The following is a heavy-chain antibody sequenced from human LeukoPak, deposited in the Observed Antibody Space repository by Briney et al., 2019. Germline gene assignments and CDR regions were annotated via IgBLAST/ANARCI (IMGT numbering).Heavy chain of an antibody. D-gene: IGHD2-21*02. CDR1: GYTFTDNY. CDR3: GRVAYCGSGCYYYFDY. J-gene: IGHJ4*02. CDR2: INPRSGGT. Sequence: ASVKVSCKASGYTFTDNYIHWVRQAPGQGLEWMGWINPRSGGTSYGQKFQGRVTVTRDTSISTAHMELSSLTSDDTAVYYCGRVAYCGSGCYYYFDYWGQGTLVTVSS. V-gene: IGHV1-2*02.